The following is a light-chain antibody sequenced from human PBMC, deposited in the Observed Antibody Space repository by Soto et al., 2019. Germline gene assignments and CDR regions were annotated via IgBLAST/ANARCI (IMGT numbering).Light chain of an antibody. CDR1: QTISSY. V-gene: IGKV3-11*01. Sequence: IVLTQSPGTLSLSPGERPTLSCRASQTISSYLAWYKQKPGQAPRLLIYDAFNRATGIPARFSGSGSGTEFTLTISSLEPEDFEVYYCQQRNFWPITFGQGTRLEI. CDR2: DAF. CDR3: QQRNFWPIT. J-gene: IGKJ5*01.